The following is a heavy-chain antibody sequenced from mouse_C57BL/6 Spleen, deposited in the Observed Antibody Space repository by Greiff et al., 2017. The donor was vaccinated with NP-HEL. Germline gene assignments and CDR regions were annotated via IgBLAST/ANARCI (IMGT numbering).Heavy chain of an antibody. D-gene: IGHD3-2*02. CDR2: INPGSGGT. CDR1: GYAFTNYL. CDR3: ARRGSSVYNYFDY. Sequence: VQLQQSGAELVRPGTSVKVSCKASGYAFTNYLIEWVKQRPGQGLEWIGVINPGSGGTNYNEKFKGKATLTADKSSSTAYMQLSSLTSEDSAVYFCARRGSSVYNYFDYWGQGTTLTVSS. J-gene: IGHJ2*01. V-gene: IGHV1-54*01.